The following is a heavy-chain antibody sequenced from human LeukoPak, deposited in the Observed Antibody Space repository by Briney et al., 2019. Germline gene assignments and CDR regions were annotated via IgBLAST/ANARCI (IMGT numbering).Heavy chain of an antibody. CDR2: IYPGDSDT. Sequence: GESLKISCKGSGYSFTSYWIGWVRQMPGKGLEWMGIIYPGDSDTRYSPSLQGQVTISADKSISTAYLQWSSLKASDTAMYYCARHGVRGYTNGYFDYWGQGTLVTVSS. D-gene: IGHD5-18*01. CDR1: GYSFTSYW. J-gene: IGHJ4*02. V-gene: IGHV5-51*01. CDR3: ARHGVRGYTNGYFDY.